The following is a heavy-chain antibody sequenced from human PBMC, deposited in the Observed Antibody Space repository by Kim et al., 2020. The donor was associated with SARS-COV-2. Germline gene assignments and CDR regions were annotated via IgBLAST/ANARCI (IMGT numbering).Heavy chain of an antibody. CDR3: TRDSIPEDYGMDV. CDR2: ISSKAYGGTT. Sequence: GGSLRLSCTASGFTFGDYSMSWVRQAPGKGLEWVGFISSKAYGGTTEYAASVKGRFTISRDDAKSIAYLQMNSLKTEDTAVYYCTRDSIPEDYGMDVWGQGTTVTVSS. J-gene: IGHJ6*02. CDR1: GFTFGDYS. V-gene: IGHV3-49*04. D-gene: IGHD2-21*01.